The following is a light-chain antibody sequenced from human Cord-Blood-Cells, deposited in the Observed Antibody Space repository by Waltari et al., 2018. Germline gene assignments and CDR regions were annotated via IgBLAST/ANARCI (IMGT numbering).Light chain of an antibody. CDR3: NTRDSSGNHLV. CDR1: SLRSDY. Sequence: SSELTQDHAVSVALGQTVRITCQGDSLRSDYASWYQQKPGQAPVLVICGKNNRPSGIPGRFSGSSSGNTASLTIPGAQAEDEADYYCNTRDSSGNHLVFGGGTKLTVL. V-gene: IGLV3-19*01. J-gene: IGLJ3*02. CDR2: GKN.